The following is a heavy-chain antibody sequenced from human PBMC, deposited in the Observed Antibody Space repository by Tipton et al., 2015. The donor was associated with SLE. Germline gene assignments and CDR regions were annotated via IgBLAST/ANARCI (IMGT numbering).Heavy chain of an antibody. D-gene: IGHD3/OR15-3a*01. Sequence: TLSLTCTVSGGSISRSGYYWSWIRQPPGKGLEWIGEINHSGGTNYNPSLKSRVTISVDTSKTQFSLKLSSVTAADTAVYYCARAPGLDRDYYYYYYMDVRGKGTTVTVSS. CDR1: GGSISRSGYY. CDR3: ARAPGLDRDYYYYYYMDV. V-gene: IGHV4-39*07. J-gene: IGHJ6*03. CDR2: INHSGGT.